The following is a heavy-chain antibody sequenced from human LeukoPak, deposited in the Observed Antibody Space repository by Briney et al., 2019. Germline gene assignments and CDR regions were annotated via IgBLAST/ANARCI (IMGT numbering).Heavy chain of an antibody. V-gene: IGHV1-69*04. Sequence: ASVKVSCKASGGTFSSYAISWVRQAPGQGLEWMGRIIPILGIANYAQKFQGRVTITADKSTSTAYMELSSPRSEDTAVYYCAMSEWELLLTDYWGQGTLVTVSS. D-gene: IGHD1-26*01. CDR1: GGTFSSYA. CDR3: AMSEWELLLTDY. CDR2: IIPILGIA. J-gene: IGHJ4*02.